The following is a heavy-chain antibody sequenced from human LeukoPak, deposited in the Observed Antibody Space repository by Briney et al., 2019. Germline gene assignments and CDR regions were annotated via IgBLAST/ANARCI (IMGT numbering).Heavy chain of an antibody. CDR1: GFTFSSYA. V-gene: IGHV3-23*01. Sequence: PGGSLRLSCAASGFTFSSYAMSWVRQTPGKGLDWVSSINGNGGSTYYADSVKGRFTISRDNSKNTLYLQMNSLRAEDTAVYYCAPRWRGLDWGQGTLVTVSS. D-gene: IGHD5-24*01. CDR2: INGNGGST. J-gene: IGHJ4*02. CDR3: APRWRGLD.